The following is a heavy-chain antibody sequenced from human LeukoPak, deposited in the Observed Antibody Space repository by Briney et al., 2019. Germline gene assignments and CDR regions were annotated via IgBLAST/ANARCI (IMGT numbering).Heavy chain of an antibody. CDR1: GYTFTGYY. J-gene: IGHJ4*02. CDR3: ARGFGVLITPGY. D-gene: IGHD3-3*01. CDR2: INPNSGRT. V-gene: IGHV1-2*02. Sequence: ASVKVSCKASGYTFTGYYMHWVRQAPGQGLEWMGWINPNSGRTNYAQKFQGRVTMTRDTSISTAYMELSRLRSDDTAVYYCARGFGVLITPGYWGQGTLVTVSS.